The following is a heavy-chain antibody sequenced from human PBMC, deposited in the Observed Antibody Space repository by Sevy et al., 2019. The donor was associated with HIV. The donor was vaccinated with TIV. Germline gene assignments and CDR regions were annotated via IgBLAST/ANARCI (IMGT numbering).Heavy chain of an antibody. D-gene: IGHD3-10*01. Sequence: SETLSLTCTVSGGSISSGDYYWSWIRQPPGKGLEWIGYIYYSGSTYYNPSLKSRVTISVDTSKNQFSLKLSSVTAADTAVYYCARDERGFGESNTYYYYGMDVWGQGTTVTVSS. CDR2: IYYSGST. J-gene: IGHJ6*02. V-gene: IGHV4-30-4*01. CDR1: GGSISSGDYY. CDR3: ARDERGFGESNTYYYYGMDV.